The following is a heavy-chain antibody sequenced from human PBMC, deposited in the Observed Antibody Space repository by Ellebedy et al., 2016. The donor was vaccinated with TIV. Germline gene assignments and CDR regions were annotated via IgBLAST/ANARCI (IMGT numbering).Heavy chain of an antibody. CDR3: ARDVTGTDGMDV. CDR2: ISYDGNSK. CDR1: EFTFSNYA. D-gene: IGHD1-20*01. V-gene: IGHV3-30-3*01. Sequence: PGGSLRLSCAASEFTFSNYAMLWVRQAPGNGLEWVAGISYDGNSKYNADYVKGRITISRDNSKNTRYLQMNSLRAEDTAIYYCARDVTGTDGMDVWGQGTTVTVSS. J-gene: IGHJ6*02.